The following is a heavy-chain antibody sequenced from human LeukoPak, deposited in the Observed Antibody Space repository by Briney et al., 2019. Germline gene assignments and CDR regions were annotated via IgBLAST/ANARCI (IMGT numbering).Heavy chain of an antibody. D-gene: IGHD3-16*02. V-gene: IGHV4-61*01. CDR1: GGSISSSSYD. J-gene: IGHJ4*02. CDR3: AREPRMITFGGVIVYYFDC. CDR2: IYDSGST. Sequence: SETLSLTCTVSGGSISSSSYDWSWLRQPPGKGLEWTGYIYDSGSTNYNPSLKRRVTISVDRSKNQFSLKLSSVTAADTAVYYCAREPRMITFGGVIVYYFDCWGQGTLVTASS.